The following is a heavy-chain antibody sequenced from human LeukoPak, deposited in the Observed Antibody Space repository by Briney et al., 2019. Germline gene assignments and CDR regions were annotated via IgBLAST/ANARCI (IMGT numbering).Heavy chain of an antibody. D-gene: IGHD6-13*01. CDR1: GFTFSSYA. CDR2: ISGSGGST. V-gene: IGHV3-23*01. J-gene: IGHJ6*02. Sequence: QAGGSLRLSCAASGFTFSSYAMSWVRQAPGKGLEWVSAISGSGGSTYYADSVKGRFTISRDNSKNTLYLQMNSLRAEDTAVYYCAITPGSSSYYYYYYGMDVWGQGTMVTVSS. CDR3: AITPGSSSYYYYYYGMDV.